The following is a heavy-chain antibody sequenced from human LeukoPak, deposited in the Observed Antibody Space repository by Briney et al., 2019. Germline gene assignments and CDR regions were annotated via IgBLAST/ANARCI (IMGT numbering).Heavy chain of an antibody. J-gene: IGHJ5*02. CDR1: GFTFGTYW. CDR2: INSDGGTT. Sequence: PGGSLRLSCGASGFTFGTYWMHWVRQAPGKGLVWVSGINSDGGTTTYADSVKGRFTISKDNAKNSLYLQMDSLRAEDTAVYYCARAQVGYNWFDPWGQGTLVTVSP. D-gene: IGHD1-26*01. CDR3: ARAQVGYNWFDP. V-gene: IGHV3-74*01.